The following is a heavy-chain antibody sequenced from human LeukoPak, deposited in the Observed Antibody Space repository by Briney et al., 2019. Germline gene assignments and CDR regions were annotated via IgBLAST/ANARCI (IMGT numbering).Heavy chain of an antibody. Sequence: GRSLRLSCAASGFTFDDYAMHWVRQAPGKGLEWVSGISWNSFTIGHADSVKGRFTISRDNAKNSLYLQMNSLRVEDTALYYCAKDIGRVDTASTYMDVWGKGTTVTISS. D-gene: IGHD5-18*01. CDR1: GFTFDDYA. J-gene: IGHJ6*03. CDR3: AKDIGRVDTASTYMDV. V-gene: IGHV3-9*01. CDR2: ISWNSFTI.